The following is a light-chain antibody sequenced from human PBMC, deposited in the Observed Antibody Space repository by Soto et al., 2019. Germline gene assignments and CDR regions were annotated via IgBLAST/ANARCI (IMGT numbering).Light chain of an antibody. CDR2: EVS. V-gene: IGLV2-14*01. J-gene: IGLJ2*01. CDR3: TSYTYNDTPVL. Sequence: QSALTQPASVSGSPGQSITISCTGTSNDVGNYNYVSWYQQHPGKAPKLMIYEVSHRPSGISNRFSGSKSGNTASLTISGVQAEDEADYYCTSYTYNDTPVLFGAGTKVTVL. CDR1: SNDVGNYNY.